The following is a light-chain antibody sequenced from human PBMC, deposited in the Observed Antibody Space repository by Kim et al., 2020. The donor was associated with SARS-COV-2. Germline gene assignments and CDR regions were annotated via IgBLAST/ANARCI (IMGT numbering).Light chain of an antibody. V-gene: IGLV3-1*01. CDR3: QAWDSGTAVV. CDR2: QDT. CDR1: KWVENY. Sequence: VPPGQAASLTCSGSKWVENYVCWYQQKPGQSPVLVIYQDTKRPSGIPERFSASNSGNTATLTISGTQATDEADYYCQAWDSGTAVVFGGGTQLTVL. J-gene: IGLJ2*01.